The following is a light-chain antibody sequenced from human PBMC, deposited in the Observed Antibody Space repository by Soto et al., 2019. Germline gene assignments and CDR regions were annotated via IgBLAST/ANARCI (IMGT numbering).Light chain of an antibody. Sequence: EKVMTQSPATLSVSPGERATLSCRASQNVNSNLAWYQQKPGQAPRLLIYGASSRATGIPARFTGSGSGTEFTLTISSLQSEDFAFYYCQQYNNWPRTFGQGTKVEVK. CDR2: GAS. J-gene: IGKJ1*01. CDR1: QNVNSN. CDR3: QQYNNWPRT. V-gene: IGKV3-15*01.